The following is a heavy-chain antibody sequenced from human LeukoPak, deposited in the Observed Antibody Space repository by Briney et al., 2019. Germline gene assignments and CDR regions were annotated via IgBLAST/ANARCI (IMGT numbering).Heavy chain of an antibody. CDR2: IIPIFGTA. Sequence: ASVKVSCKASGGTFSSYAISWVRQAPGQGLEWMGGIIPIFGTANYAQKFQGRVTITADESTSTAYMELCSLRSEDTAVYYCASPPPHSSGWYGYYWGQGTLVTVSS. CDR3: ASPPPHSSGWYGYY. J-gene: IGHJ4*02. D-gene: IGHD6-19*01. V-gene: IGHV1-69*13. CDR1: GGTFSSYA.